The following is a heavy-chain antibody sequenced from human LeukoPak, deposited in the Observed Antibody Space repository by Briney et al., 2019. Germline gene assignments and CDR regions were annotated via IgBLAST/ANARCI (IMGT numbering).Heavy chain of an antibody. CDR1: GGSISSSSYY. J-gene: IGHJ4*02. Sequence: SETMSLTCTDAGGSISSSSYYWGWIRQHPGKGLEWIGSIYYSGSTYYTPSLNSRVTISVVTSKNQFSLKPSSVTAADTAVYYGARHFDYWGQGTLVTVSS. V-gene: IGHV4-39*01. CDR2: IYYSGST. CDR3: ARHFDY.